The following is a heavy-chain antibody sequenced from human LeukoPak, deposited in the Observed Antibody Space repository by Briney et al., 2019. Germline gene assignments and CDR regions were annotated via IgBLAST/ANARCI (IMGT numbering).Heavy chain of an antibody. CDR1: GFTFSSYA. V-gene: IGHV3-23*01. D-gene: IGHD6-19*01. Sequence: PGGSLRLSCAASGFTFSSYAMSWVRQAPGKGLEWVSAISGSGGSTYYADSVKGRFTISRDNSKNTLYLQMNSLRAEDTAVYYCANGAPTSVWYSSDAFDIWGQGTMVTVSS. J-gene: IGHJ3*02. CDR2: ISGSGGST. CDR3: ANGAPTSVWYSSDAFDI.